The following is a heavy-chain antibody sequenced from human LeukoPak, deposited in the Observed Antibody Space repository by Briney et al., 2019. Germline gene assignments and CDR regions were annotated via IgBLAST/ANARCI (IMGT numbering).Heavy chain of an antibody. CDR3: ARDLHGSGSYYGY. CDR1: YVSISSDNW. CDR2: IYHSGST. D-gene: IGHD3-10*01. J-gene: IGHJ4*02. Sequence: SETLSLTCAVSYVSISSDNWWSWVRQPPGQGLEWIGEIYHSGSTNYSPSLKSRVTISVDTSKNQFSLKLSSVTAADTAVYYCARDLHGSGSYYGYWGQGTLVTVSS. V-gene: IGHV4-4*02.